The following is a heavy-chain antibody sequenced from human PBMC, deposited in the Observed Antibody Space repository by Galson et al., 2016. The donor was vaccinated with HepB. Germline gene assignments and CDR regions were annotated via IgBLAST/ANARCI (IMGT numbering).Heavy chain of an antibody. Sequence: SLRLSCATSGFTFSNYAMSWVRQAPGKGPEWLAIITYHGRNQFYADSVKGRFTISRDDSRNSVYLQMDSLREEDTAVYYCGKWDWNDPADWGQGTLVSVSS. D-gene: IGHD1-1*01. CDR2: ITYHGRNQ. CDR1: GFTFSNYA. V-gene: IGHV3-30*03. CDR3: GKWDWNDPAD. J-gene: IGHJ4*02.